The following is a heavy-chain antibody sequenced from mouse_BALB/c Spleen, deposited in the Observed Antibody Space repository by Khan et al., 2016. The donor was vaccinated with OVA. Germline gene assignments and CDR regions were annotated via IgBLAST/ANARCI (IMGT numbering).Heavy chain of an antibody. CDR1: GYTFTSYT. Sequence: QVQLQQSGAELARPGASVKMSCKASGYTFTSYTIHWIKLRPGQGLEWIGYINPSNGYTNYTQKFKDKATLTADKSSTTAYMQLSSLTSDDSAVYNCVRDGADYRDYGWFAYWGQGTLVTVSA. J-gene: IGHJ3*01. CDR2: INPSNGYT. CDR3: VRDGADYRDYGWFAY. D-gene: IGHD1-1*01. V-gene: IGHV1-4*01.